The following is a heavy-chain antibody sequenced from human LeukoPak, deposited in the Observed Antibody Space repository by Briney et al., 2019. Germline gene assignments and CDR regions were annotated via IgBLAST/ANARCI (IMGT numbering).Heavy chain of an antibody. V-gene: IGHV1-2*02. D-gene: IGHD3-10*01. CDR3: ARGRVRGVASNWFDP. J-gene: IGHJ5*02. CDR2: INPNSGGT. CDR1: GYTFTGYY. Sequence: ASVKVPCKASGYTFTGYYMHWVRQAPGQGLEWMGWINPNSGGTNYAQKFQGRVTMTRDTSISTAYMELSRLRSDDTAVYYCARGRVRGVASNWFDPWGQGTLVTVSS.